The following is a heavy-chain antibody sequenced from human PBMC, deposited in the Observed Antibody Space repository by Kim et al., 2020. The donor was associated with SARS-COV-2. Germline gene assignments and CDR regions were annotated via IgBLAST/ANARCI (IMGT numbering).Heavy chain of an antibody. D-gene: IGHD6-13*01. CDR3: AKAAAGRTHFGGMDV. CDR1: GGSISSYY. CDR2: IYYSGST. V-gene: IGHV4-59*13. J-gene: IGHJ6*02. Sequence: SETLYLTCTVSGGSISSYYWSWIRQPPGKGLEWIGYIYYSGSTNYNPSLKSRVTISVDTSKNQFSLKLSSVTAADTAVYYCAKAAAGRTHFGGMDVWGQGTKVTV.